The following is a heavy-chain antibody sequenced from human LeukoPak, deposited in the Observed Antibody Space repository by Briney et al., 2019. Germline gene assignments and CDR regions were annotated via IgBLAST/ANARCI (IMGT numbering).Heavy chain of an antibody. D-gene: IGHD3-3*01. Sequence: GGSLRLSCAASGFTFTNYDMHWVRQATGKGLEWVSSIGTAGDTYYLGSVKGRFTISRENAKNSLYLQMDSLRAGDTAVYYCASSLQTYYDFWSGSPMDVWGKGTTVTVSS. CDR1: GFTFTNYD. CDR3: ASSLQTYYDFWSGSPMDV. CDR2: IGTAGDT. V-gene: IGHV3-13*04. J-gene: IGHJ6*03.